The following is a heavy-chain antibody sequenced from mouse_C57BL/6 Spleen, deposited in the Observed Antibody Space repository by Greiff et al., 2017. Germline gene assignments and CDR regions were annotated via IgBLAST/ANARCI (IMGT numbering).Heavy chain of an antibody. J-gene: IGHJ4*01. V-gene: IGHV1-20*01. CDR3: ARESYYGSKLYYYAMDY. Sequence: VQLQQSGPELVKPGDSVKISCKASGYSFTGYFMNWVMQSHGKSLEWIGRINPYNGDTFYNQKFKGKATLTVDKSSSTAHMELRSLTSEDSAVYYCARESYYGSKLYYYAMDYWGQGTSVTVSS. D-gene: IGHD1-1*01. CDR1: GYSFTGYF. CDR2: INPYNGDT.